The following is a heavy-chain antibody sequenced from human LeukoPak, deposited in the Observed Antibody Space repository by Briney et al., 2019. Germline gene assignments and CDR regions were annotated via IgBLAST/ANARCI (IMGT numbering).Heavy chain of an antibody. V-gene: IGHV1-18*04. CDR2: ISAYNGNT. J-gene: IGHJ1*01. D-gene: IGHD5/OR15-5a*01. CDR3: ARMVYGGPLGAEYFQH. Sequence: ASVKVSCKASGYTLTDYYMHWVRQAPGQGLEWMGWISAYNGNTNYAQKLQGRVTMTTATSTSTAYMELRSLRSDDTAVYYCARMVYGGPLGAEYFQHWGQGTLVTVSS. CDR1: GYTLTDYY.